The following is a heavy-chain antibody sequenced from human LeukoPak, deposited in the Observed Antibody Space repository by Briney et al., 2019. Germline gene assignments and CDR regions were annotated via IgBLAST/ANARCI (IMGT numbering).Heavy chain of an antibody. Sequence: GGPLRLSCAASGFPFSSYWMIGVRQAPGKGLEWVANIKQDGCEKYYGDFVKGRFTISRDNAKNSLYLQMNSLRAEDTAVYYCAKASRGSSRDYFDYWGQGTLVTVSS. CDR2: IKQDGCEK. CDR1: GFPFSSYW. V-gene: IGHV3-7*03. J-gene: IGHJ4*02. CDR3: AKASRGSSRDYFDY. D-gene: IGHD1-26*01.